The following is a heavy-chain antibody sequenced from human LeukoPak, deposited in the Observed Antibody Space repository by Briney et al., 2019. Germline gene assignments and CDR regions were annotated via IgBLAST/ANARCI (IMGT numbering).Heavy chain of an antibody. Sequence: PGGSLRLSCAASGFTFSSYSMNWVRQVPGKGLEWVSSISSSSSYIYYADSVKGRFTISRDNAKNSLYLQMNSLRAEDTAVYYCASSSYCSSTSCYTARWFDPWGQGTLVTVSS. D-gene: IGHD2-2*02. CDR3: ASSSYCSSTSCYTARWFDP. J-gene: IGHJ5*02. V-gene: IGHV3-21*01. CDR1: GFTFSSYS. CDR2: ISSSSSYI.